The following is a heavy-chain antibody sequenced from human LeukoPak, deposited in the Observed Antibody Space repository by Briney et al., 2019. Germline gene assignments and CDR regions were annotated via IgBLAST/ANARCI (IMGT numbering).Heavy chain of an antibody. CDR3: ARRGIAAAGDDY. J-gene: IGHJ4*02. Sequence: SETLSLTCTVSGGSISSYYWSWIRQPPGKGLEWIGSIYYSGSTYYNPSLKSRVTISVDTSKNQFSLKLSSVTAADTAVYYCARRGIAAAGDDYWGQGTLVTVSS. V-gene: IGHV4-59*05. CDR2: IYYSGST. CDR1: GGSISSYY. D-gene: IGHD6-13*01.